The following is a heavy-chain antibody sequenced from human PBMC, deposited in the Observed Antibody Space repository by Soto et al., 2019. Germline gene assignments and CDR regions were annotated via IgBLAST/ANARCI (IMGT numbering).Heavy chain of an antibody. Sequence: PGRYLKLSCAASGFTFSSYAMSWVRQAPGKGLEWVSAISGSGGSTYYADSVKGRFTISRDNSKNTLYLQMNSLRAEDTAVYYCAKAGRSDLAYYFDYCGQGTLVSFSS. CDR3: AKAGRSDLAYYFDY. D-gene: IGHD2-15*01. J-gene: IGHJ4*02. CDR1: GFTFSSYA. CDR2: ISGSGGST. V-gene: IGHV3-23*01.